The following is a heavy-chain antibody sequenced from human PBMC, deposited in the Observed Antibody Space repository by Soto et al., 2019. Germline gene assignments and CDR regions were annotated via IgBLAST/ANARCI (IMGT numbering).Heavy chain of an antibody. Sequence: SETLSLTCTVSGGSISSSSYYWGWIRQPPGKGLEWIGSIYYSGSTYYNPSLKSRVTISVDTSKNQFSLKLSSVTAADTAVYYCARPRPHFGVVITHSNWFDPWGQGTLVTVSS. CDR2: IYYSGST. J-gene: IGHJ5*02. CDR3: ARPRPHFGVVITHSNWFDP. CDR1: GGSISSSSYY. D-gene: IGHD3-3*01. V-gene: IGHV4-39*01.